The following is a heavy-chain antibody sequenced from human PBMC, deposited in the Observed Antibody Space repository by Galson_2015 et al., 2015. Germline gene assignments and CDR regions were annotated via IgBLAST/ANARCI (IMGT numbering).Heavy chain of an antibody. CDR1: GFTFSSYA. V-gene: IGHV3-23*01. Sequence: SLRLSCAASGFTFSSYAMSWVRQAPGKGLEWVSAISGSGGSTYYADSVKGRFTIFRDNSKNTLYLQMNSLRAEDTAVYYCAKGDVPMVRGAFDYWGQGTLVTVSS. D-gene: IGHD3-10*01. J-gene: IGHJ4*02. CDR2: ISGSGGST. CDR3: AKGDVPMVRGAFDY.